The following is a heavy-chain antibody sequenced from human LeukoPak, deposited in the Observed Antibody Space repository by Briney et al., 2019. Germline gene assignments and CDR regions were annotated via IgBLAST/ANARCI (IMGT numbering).Heavy chain of an antibody. CDR3: ARSDSSGFKNDY. CDR1: EYTFSGYF. J-gene: IGHJ4*02. D-gene: IGHD3-22*01. Sequence: ASVKVSCKASEYTFSGYFMHWVRQAPGQGLEWMGWINPNSGGTNYAQKFQGRVTMTRDTSISTAYMELSRLRSDDTAVYYCARSDSSGFKNDYWGQGTLVTVSS. V-gene: IGHV1-2*02. CDR2: INPNSGGT.